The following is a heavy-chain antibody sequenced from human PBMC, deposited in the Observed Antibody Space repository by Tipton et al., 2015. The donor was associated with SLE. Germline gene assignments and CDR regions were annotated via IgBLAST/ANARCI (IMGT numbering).Heavy chain of an antibody. CDR1: GGSISSSSYY. Sequence: TLSLTCTVSGGSISSSSYYWGWIRQPPGKGLEWIGSIFYSGAISYNPSLKSRVIISVDTSKDQFSLKLNSVTAADTAMYYCARQYAGRWLQPYFFDYWGQGTLVTVSS. J-gene: IGHJ4*02. D-gene: IGHD5-24*01. V-gene: IGHV4-39*01. CDR3: ARQYAGRWLQPYFFDY. CDR2: IFYSGAI.